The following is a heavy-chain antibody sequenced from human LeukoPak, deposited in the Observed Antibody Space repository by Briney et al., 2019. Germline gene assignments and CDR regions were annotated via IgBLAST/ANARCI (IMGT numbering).Heavy chain of an antibody. CDR3: ARGATDYSNYYYGMDV. J-gene: IGHJ6*02. CDR2: INHSGST. Sequence: GSLRLSCPASGFTVSSNYMSWVRQPPGKGLEWIGEINHSGSTNYNPSLKSRVTISVDTSKNQFSLKLSSVTAADTAVYYCARGATDYSNYYYGMDVWGQGTTVTVSS. CDR1: GFTVSSNY. D-gene: IGHD4-11*01. V-gene: IGHV4-34*01.